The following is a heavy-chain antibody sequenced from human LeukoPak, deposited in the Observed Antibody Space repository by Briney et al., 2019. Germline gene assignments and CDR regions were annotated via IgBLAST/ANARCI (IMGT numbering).Heavy chain of an antibody. CDR3: AKVGSSGLEGYYYGMDV. CDR1: GFTFSNYW. Sequence: GGSLRLSCATSGFTFSNYWMHWVRQAPGKGLVWVSHINSDGSSTRYADSVTGRFTISRDNAKNTVHLQMNSLRAEDTAVYYCAKVGSSGLEGYYYGMDVWGQGPTVTVSS. CDR2: INSDGSST. J-gene: IGHJ6*02. V-gene: IGHV3-74*01. D-gene: IGHD3-22*01.